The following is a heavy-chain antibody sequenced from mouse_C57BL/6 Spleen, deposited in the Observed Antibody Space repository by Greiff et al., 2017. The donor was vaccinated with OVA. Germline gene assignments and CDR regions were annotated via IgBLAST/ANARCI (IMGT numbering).Heavy chain of an antibody. D-gene: IGHD3-2*02. CDR2: ISSGSSTI. J-gene: IGHJ1*03. Sequence: DVTLPESGGCLVQPGGSLKLSCAASGFTFSDYGMHWVRQAPEKGLEWVAYISSGSSTIYYDDTVKGRFTLSRDNAKNTLFLQMPSLSSDDTAMDYVASQGTAQGPWYFCVWGTGTTVTVSS. V-gene: IGHV5-17*01. CDR3: ASQGTAQGPWYFCV. CDR1: GFTFSDYG.